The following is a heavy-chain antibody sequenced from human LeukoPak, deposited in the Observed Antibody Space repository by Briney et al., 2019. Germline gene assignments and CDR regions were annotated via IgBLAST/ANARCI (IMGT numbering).Heavy chain of an antibody. Sequence: SETLSLTCTVSGYSISGGYYWGWIRQPPGKGLEWIGSIYYSGSTYYNPSLKSRVTISVDTSKNQFSLKLSSVTAADTAVYYCARDSGSYRFAYWGQGTLVTVSS. V-gene: IGHV4-38-2*02. CDR1: GYSISGGYY. D-gene: IGHD1-26*01. CDR2: IYYSGST. CDR3: ARDSGSYRFAY. J-gene: IGHJ4*02.